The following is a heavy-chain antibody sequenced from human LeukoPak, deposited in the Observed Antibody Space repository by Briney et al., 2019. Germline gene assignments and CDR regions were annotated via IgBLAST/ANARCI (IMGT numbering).Heavy chain of an antibody. V-gene: IGHV3-30-3*01. Sequence: GGSLRLSCAASGFTFSSYAMHWVRQAPGKGLEGVAVISYDGSNKYYADSVKGRFTISRDNSKNTLYLQMNSLRAEDTAVYYCARGKTYYDILTGLGYWGQGTLVTVSS. CDR2: ISYDGSNK. D-gene: IGHD3-9*01. CDR1: GFTFSSYA. J-gene: IGHJ4*02. CDR3: ARGKTYYDILTGLGY.